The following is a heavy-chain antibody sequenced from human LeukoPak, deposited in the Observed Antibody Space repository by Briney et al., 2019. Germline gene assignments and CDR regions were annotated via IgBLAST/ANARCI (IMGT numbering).Heavy chain of an antibody. CDR2: ISGSGGST. V-gene: IGHV3-23*01. CDR3: TATRSWGYYYYMDV. D-gene: IGHD6-13*01. Sequence: PGGSLRLSCAASGFTFSSYAMSWVRQAPGKGLEWVSAISGSGGSTYYADSVKGRFTISRDNSKNTAYLQMNSLKTEDTAVYYCTATRSWGYYYYMDVWGKGTTVTISS. J-gene: IGHJ6*03. CDR1: GFTFSSYA.